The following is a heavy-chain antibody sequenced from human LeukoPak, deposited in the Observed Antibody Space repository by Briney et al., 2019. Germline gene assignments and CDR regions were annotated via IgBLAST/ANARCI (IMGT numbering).Heavy chain of an antibody. CDR3: ARSGRGGAFDM. Sequence: GGSLRLSCAGSGFTLNTYWMHWVRQGPGKGLVWASRIYSDGGRTNYADSVKGRFTISGDTAKNTLYLQMNSLRAEGTAVYYCARSGRGGAFDMWGQGTMVTVSS. J-gene: IGHJ3*02. D-gene: IGHD1-26*01. CDR1: GFTLNTYW. CDR2: IYSDGGRT. V-gene: IGHV3-74*01.